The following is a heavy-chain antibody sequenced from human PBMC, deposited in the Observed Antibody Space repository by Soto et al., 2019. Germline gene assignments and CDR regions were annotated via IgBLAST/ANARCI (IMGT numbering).Heavy chain of an antibody. CDR3: ARDRGKNYYYGMDV. D-gene: IGHD3-10*01. CDR2: INPNGGGT. J-gene: IGHJ6*02. V-gene: IGHV1-2*04. CDR1: GYTFTGYY. Sequence: ASVKVSCKASGYTFTGYYMHWVRQAPGQGLEWMGWINPNGGGTNYAQKFQGWVTMTRDTSISTAYMELSRLRSDDTAVYYCARDRGKNYYYGMDVWGQGTTVTVSS.